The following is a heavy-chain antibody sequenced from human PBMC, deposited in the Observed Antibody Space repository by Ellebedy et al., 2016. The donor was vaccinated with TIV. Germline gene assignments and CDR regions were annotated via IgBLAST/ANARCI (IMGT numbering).Heavy chain of an antibody. CDR2: IYYSGST. Sequence: SETLSLTXTVSGGSISSYYWSWIRQPPGKGLEWIGYIYYSGSTNYNPSLKSRVTISVDTSKNQFSLKLSSVTAADTAVYYCARAGGIRGGMDVWGKGTTVTVSS. D-gene: IGHD3-16*01. J-gene: IGHJ6*04. CDR3: ARAGGIRGGMDV. CDR1: GGSISSYY. V-gene: IGHV4-59*01.